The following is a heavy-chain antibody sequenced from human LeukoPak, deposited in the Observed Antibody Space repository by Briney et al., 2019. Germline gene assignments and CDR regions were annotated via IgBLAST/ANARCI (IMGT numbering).Heavy chain of an antibody. J-gene: IGHJ6*03. D-gene: IGHD2-15*01. CDR2: INWNGGST. Sequence: GGSLRLSCAASGFTFDDYGMSWVRQAPGKGLEWVSGINWNGGSTGYADSVKGRFTISRDNAKNSLYLQMNSLRAEDTALYHCARDRDVVVVAATRGAYYYYMDVWGKGTTVTVSS. CDR1: GFTFDDYG. CDR3: ARDRDVVVVAATRGAYYYYMDV. V-gene: IGHV3-20*01.